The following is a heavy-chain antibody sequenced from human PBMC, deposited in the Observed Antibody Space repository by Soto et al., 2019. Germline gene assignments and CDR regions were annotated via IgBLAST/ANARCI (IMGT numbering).Heavy chain of an antibody. V-gene: IGHV3-30-3*01. Sequence: GGSLRLSCAASGFTFSSYSMQWVRQAPDKWLEWVAVISYDGYNKYYVDSVKGRFTISRDNSKNTLYLQMNSLRAEDTAIYYCARDFTGTGTFDYWGHGXLVTVYS. D-gene: IGHD1-1*01. J-gene: IGHJ4*01. CDR1: GFTFSSYS. CDR2: ISYDGYNK. CDR3: ARDFTGTGTFDY.